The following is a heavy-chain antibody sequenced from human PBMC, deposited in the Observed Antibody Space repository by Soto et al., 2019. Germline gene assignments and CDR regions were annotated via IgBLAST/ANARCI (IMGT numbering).Heavy chain of an antibody. CDR3: ARDCSGGSCYPSFDY. CDR1: GGSISSGGYY. Sequence: SETLSLTCTVSGGSISSGGYYWSWIRQHPGKGLEWIGYIYYSGSTYYNPSLKSRVTISVDTSKNQFSLKLSSVTAADTSVSYCARDCSGGSCYPSFDYWGQGTLVTVSS. CDR2: IYYSGST. D-gene: IGHD2-15*01. J-gene: IGHJ4*02. V-gene: IGHV4-31*03.